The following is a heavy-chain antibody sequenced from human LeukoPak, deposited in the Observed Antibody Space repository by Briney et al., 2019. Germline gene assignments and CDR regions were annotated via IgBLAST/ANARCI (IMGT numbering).Heavy chain of an antibody. J-gene: IGHJ4*02. CDR1: GYTFTCYY. CDR2: INPNSGGT. D-gene: IGHD3-10*01. CDR3: ARSLWFGGPFDY. V-gene: IGHV1-2*02. Sequence: ASVKVSCKASGYTFTCYYMHWVRQAPGQGLEWMGWINPNSGGTNYAQKFQGRVTMTRDTSISTAYMELSRLRSDDTAVYYCARSLWFGGPFDYWGQGTLVTVSS.